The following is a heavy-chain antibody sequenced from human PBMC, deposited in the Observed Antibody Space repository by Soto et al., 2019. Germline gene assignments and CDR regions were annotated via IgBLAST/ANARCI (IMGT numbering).Heavy chain of an antibody. D-gene: IGHD1-7*01. CDR3: ARDAAPTLNYPHGMDV. Sequence: SQTLSLSCAISGDSVSTNIAAWSWNRQSPSRGLEWLGRTLYRSSKWYNEYAVSVKSRMTINPDTSKNQFSLQLNSVTPEDTAVYYCARDAAPTLNYPHGMDVWGQGTAVTVSS. V-gene: IGHV6-1*01. CDR1: GDSVSTNIAA. J-gene: IGHJ6*02. CDR2: TLYRSSKWYN.